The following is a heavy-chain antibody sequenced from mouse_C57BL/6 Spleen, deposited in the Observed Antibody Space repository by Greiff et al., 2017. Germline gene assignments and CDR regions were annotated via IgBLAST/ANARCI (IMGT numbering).Heavy chain of an antibody. Sequence: DVQLQESGPGLVKPSQSLSLTCSVTGYSITSGYYWNWIRQFPGNKLEWMGYISYDGSNNYNPSLKNRISITRDPSKNQFFLKLKSVTTEDTATYYCARGVRRGFDYWGKGTTLTVSS. V-gene: IGHV3-6*01. D-gene: IGHD2-14*01. J-gene: IGHJ2*01. CDR3: ARGVRRGFDY. CDR2: ISYDGSN. CDR1: GYSITSGYY.